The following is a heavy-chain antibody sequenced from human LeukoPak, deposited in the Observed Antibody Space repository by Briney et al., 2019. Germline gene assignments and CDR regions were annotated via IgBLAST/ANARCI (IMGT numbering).Heavy chain of an antibody. D-gene: IGHD3-10*01. V-gene: IGHV1-18*01. CDR2: ISAYNGNT. CDR1: GYTFTSYG. Sequence: GASVKVSCKASGYTFTSYGISWVRQAPGQGLEWMGWISAYNGNTNYAQKLQGRVTMTTDTSTSTAYMELRSLRSDDTAVYYCARYGSGSYWYYYYYMDVWGKGTTVTVSS. CDR3: ARYGSGSYWYYYYYMDV. J-gene: IGHJ6*03.